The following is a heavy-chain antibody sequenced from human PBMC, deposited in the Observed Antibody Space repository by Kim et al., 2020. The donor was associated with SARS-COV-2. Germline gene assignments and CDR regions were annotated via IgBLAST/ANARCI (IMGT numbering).Heavy chain of an antibody. V-gene: IGHV4-39*07. D-gene: IGHD3-16*01. J-gene: IGHJ4*02. CDR1: GGSISSTGYY. CDR3: ARAAGKRGSPYFDY. CDR2: FYYSGST. Sequence: SETLSLTCTVSGGSISSTGYYWGWIRQPPGKWLEWIGSFYYSGSTYYNPSLKSRVTISVDTSKNQFSLKLSSMSAADTAVYYCARAAGKRGSPYFDYWGQGTLVTVSS.